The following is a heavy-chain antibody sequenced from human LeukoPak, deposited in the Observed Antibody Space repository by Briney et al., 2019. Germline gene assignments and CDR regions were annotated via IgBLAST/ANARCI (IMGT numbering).Heavy chain of an antibody. Sequence: ASVKVSCKASGYTFTGYYMHWVRQAPGQGLEWMGGINPNSGGTSYAQKFQGRVTMTRDTSISTAYMEVSRLRFDDTAVYYCTSRSGAEYFQHWGQGTLVTVSS. V-gene: IGHV1-2*02. CDR1: GYTFTGYY. J-gene: IGHJ1*01. CDR2: INPNSGGT. CDR3: TSRSGAEYFQH.